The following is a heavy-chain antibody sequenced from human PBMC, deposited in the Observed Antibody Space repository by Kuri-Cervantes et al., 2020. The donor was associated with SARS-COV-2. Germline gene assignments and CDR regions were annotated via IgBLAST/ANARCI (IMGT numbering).Heavy chain of an antibody. V-gene: IGHV4-31*03. Sequence: LRLFCTVSGGSISSGNYYWSWIRQHPGKGLEWIGYIYYSGSTYYNPSLKSRVTMSLDTSKNQFSLKLTSVSAADTAVYYCAREWKGRYSGTFTDYWGPGTLVTVSS. D-gene: IGHD5-12*01. CDR1: GGSISSGNYY. CDR3: AREWKGRYSGTFTDY. CDR2: IYYSGST. J-gene: IGHJ4*02.